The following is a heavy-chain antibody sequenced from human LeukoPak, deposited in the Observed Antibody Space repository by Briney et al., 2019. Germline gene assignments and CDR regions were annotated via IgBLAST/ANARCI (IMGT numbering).Heavy chain of an antibody. CDR3: ARDEHQYYHASSGRFDY. Sequence: GGSLRLSCAASGFTFSYYWMGWVRQAPGKGLEWVANIKQDGSGKYYVDSVKGRFTITRDNAKNSLYLQMNSMRAEDTAVYYCARDEHQYYHASSGRFDYWGQGILVTVSS. D-gene: IGHD3-22*01. V-gene: IGHV3-7*04. CDR1: GFTFSYYW. J-gene: IGHJ4*02. CDR2: IKQDGSGK.